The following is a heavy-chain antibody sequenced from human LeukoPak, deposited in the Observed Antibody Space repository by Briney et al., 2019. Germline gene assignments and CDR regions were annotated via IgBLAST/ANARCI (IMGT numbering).Heavy chain of an antibody. V-gene: IGHV3-74*01. CDR2: INSDGSST. CDR3: ARGHSSSPGSWDYYYYYGMDV. CDR1: GFTFSSYW. D-gene: IGHD6-6*01. J-gene: IGHJ6*02. Sequence: PGGSLRLSCAASGFTFSSYWMHWVRQAPGKGLVWVSRINSDGSSTSYADSVKGRFTISGDNAKNTLYLQMNSLRAEDTAVYYCARGHSSSPGSWDYYYYYGMDVWGQGTTVTVSS.